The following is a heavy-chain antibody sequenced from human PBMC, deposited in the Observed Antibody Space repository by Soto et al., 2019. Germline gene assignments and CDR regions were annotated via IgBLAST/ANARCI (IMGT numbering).Heavy chain of an antibody. D-gene: IGHD5-18*01. CDR2: ISYDGSNK. Sequence: WWSLRLSCASSGFIFSSYAMHWVRQSPGKGLEWVAFISYDGSNKDYAASVKGRFTISRDNSKNTLYLQMNSLRTEDTAVYYCAKGYSHAFDYWGQGTLVTVSS. J-gene: IGHJ4*02. CDR3: AKGYSHAFDY. CDR1: GFIFSSYA. V-gene: IGHV3-30-3*01.